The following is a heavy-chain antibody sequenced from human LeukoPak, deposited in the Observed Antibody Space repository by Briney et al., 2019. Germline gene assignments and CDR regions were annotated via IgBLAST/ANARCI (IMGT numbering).Heavy chain of an antibody. V-gene: IGHV3-74*01. CDR2: ISPDGSGT. CDR1: GFIFNYDW. CDR3: VRDGPRTIPFDS. J-gene: IGHJ4*02. D-gene: IGHD2-21*01. Sequence: GGSLRLSCAASGFIFNYDWMYWVRQAPGKGLVWVSRISPDGSGTGYADSVKGRFTISRDDAKSTLYLQMNSLRVEDTAVYYCVRDGPRTIPFDSWGQGTVVTVSS.